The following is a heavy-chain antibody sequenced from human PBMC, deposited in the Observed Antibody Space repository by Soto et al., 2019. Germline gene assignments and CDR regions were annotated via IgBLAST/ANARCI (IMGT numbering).Heavy chain of an antibody. CDR1: GGSISSGGYY. J-gene: IGHJ6*02. CDR3: ARDRNREYSSSGAQSVDYYYYYGMDV. V-gene: IGHV4-31*03. D-gene: IGHD6-6*01. Sequence: QVQLQESGPGLVKPSQTLSLTCTVSGGSISSGGYYWSWIRQHPGKGLEWIGYIYYSGSTYYNPSPKRRVTIAVDTSKNQFSLRLSSVPAADTAVYYCARDRNREYSSSGAQSVDYYYYYGMDVWGQGTTVTVSS. CDR2: IYYSGST.